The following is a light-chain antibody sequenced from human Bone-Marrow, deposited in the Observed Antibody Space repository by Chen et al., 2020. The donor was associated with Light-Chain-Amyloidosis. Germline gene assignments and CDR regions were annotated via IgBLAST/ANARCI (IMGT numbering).Light chain of an antibody. CDR1: NIGSTS. Sequence: SYVLTQPSSVSVAPGQTATIPCGGNNIGSTSVHWYQQTPGQPPLLVVYDDSDRPSGIPERLSGSNSGNTATLTISRVEAGDEADYYCQVWDRSSDRPVFGGGTKPTVL. V-gene: IGLV3-21*02. CDR2: DDS. J-gene: IGLJ3*02. CDR3: QVWDRSSDRPV.